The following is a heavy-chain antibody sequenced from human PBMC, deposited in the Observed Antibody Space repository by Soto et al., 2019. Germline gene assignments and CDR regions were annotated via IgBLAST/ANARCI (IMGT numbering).Heavy chain of an antibody. CDR3: ARFPNLHYGGNSGFDY. CDR2: IIPIFGTA. Sequence: QMQLVQSGAEVKKPGSSVKVSCKASGGTFSSYAISWVRQAPGQGLEWMGGIIPIFGTANYAQKFQGRVTITADESTSPAYMELSSLRSEDTAVYYCARFPNLHYGGNSGFDYWGQGTLVTVSS. CDR1: GGTFSSYA. J-gene: IGHJ4*02. D-gene: IGHD4-17*01. V-gene: IGHV1-69*01.